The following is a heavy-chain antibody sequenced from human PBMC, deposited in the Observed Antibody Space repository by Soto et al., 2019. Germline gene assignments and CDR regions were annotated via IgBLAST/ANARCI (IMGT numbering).Heavy chain of an antibody. CDR2: IKQDGSNK. V-gene: IGHV3-7*04. Sequence: EVRLVESGGGLVQPGGSLRLTCAASGFTLSGYWMSWVRQAPGKGLEWVANIKQDGSNKYYVDSVKGRFTISRDNDKNSFYLEMNGLRVEDTAVYYCARGGGNFDQWGQGTLVTVSP. CDR3: ARGGGNFDQ. J-gene: IGHJ4*02. CDR1: GFTLSGYW. D-gene: IGHD3-16*01.